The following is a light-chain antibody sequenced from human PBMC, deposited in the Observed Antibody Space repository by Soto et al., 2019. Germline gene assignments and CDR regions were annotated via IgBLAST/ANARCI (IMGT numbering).Light chain of an antibody. V-gene: IGKV1-27*01. J-gene: IGKJ4*01. CDR2: AAS. CDR3: QKYNSAPLT. CDR1: QGISSY. Sequence: DIQMTQSPSSLSASVGDRVTITCRASQGISSYLAWYQQTPGKVPKLLISAASALPSGVPSRFSGSGSGTDFTLTISRLQPEDVATYYCQKYNSAPLTFGGGTKVEIK.